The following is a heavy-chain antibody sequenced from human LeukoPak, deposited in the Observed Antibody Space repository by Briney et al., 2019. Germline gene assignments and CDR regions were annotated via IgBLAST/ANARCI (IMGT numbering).Heavy chain of an antibody. V-gene: IGHV3-66*01. Sequence: TGGSLRLSCAASGFTVSSNYMNWVRQAPGKGLEWVSVIYSDGSTYYADSVKGRFTISRDNSKNTLYLQMNSLRAEDTAIYYCAKGEVGYCSSASCYLVYWGQGTLVTVSS. D-gene: IGHD2-2*01. CDR3: AKGEVGYCSSASCYLVY. J-gene: IGHJ4*02. CDR1: GFTVSSNY. CDR2: IYSDGST.